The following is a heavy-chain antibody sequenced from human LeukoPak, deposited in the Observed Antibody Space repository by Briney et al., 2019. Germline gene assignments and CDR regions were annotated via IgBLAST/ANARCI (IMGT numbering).Heavy chain of an antibody. D-gene: IGHD3-22*01. Sequence: GGSLRLSCVASGFTFSSYWMTWVRQAPGKGLEWVANIKTDGSQIYYVDSVKGRFTISRDNAKNSLYLQMNSLRAEDTAVYYCARDLYRIVVVPHYFDYWGQGTLVTVSS. CDR2: IKTDGSQI. CDR3: ARDLYRIVVVPHYFDY. J-gene: IGHJ4*02. CDR1: GFTFSSYW. V-gene: IGHV3-7*01.